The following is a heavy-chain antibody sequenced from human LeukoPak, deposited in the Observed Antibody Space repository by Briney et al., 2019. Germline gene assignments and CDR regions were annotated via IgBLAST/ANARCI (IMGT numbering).Heavy chain of an antibody. CDR1: GGSFSGYY. CDR2: INHSGST. J-gene: IGHJ6*03. Sequence: SETLSLTCAVYGGSFSGYYWSWVRQPPGKGLEWIGEINHSGSTNYNPSLKSRVTISVDTSKNQFSLKLSSVTAADTAVYYCARESFYYYYMDVWGKGTTVTVSS. CDR3: ARESFYYYYMDV. V-gene: IGHV4-34*01.